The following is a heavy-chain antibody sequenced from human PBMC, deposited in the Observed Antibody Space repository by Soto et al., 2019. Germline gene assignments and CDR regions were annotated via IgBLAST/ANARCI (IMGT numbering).Heavy chain of an antibody. Sequence: QVQLVESGGGVVQPGRSLRLSCAASGFTFSSYGMHWVRQAPGKGLEWVAVIWYDGSNKYYADSVKGRFTISRDNSKNTLYPQMNSLRAEDTAVYYCARDRIAARPDYYYYYSMDVWGKGTTVTVSS. V-gene: IGHV3-33*01. CDR2: IWYDGSNK. J-gene: IGHJ6*03. CDR3: ARDRIAARPDYYYYYSMDV. CDR1: GFTFSSYG. D-gene: IGHD6-6*01.